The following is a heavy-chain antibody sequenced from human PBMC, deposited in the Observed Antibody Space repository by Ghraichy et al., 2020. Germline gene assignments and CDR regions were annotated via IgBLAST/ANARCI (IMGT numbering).Heavy chain of an antibody. CDR2: IKQDGSEK. CDR1: VFTLTPYY. Sequence: ESLNISCAASVFTLTPYYMTWVRQAPGKGLEWVANIKQDGSEKYYVDSVRGRFAISRDNAKNSLYLQMNSLRAEDTAVYYCARGRYSSSWLDYWGQGTLVTVSS. V-gene: IGHV3-7*03. D-gene: IGHD6-13*01. CDR3: ARGRYSSSWLDY. J-gene: IGHJ4*02.